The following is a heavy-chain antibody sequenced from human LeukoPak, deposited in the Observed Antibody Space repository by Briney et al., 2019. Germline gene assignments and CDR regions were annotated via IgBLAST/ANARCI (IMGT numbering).Heavy chain of an antibody. D-gene: IGHD3-3*01. Sequence: PGGSLKLSCAASGFTFRDAWMTWVRQAPGKGLEWVGRIRSKTDGGTTDYAVSVQGRFTISRDDSKNTLYLQMSSLKTEDTAVYYCAKHIYGVVSIQQWGQGTLVTVSS. V-gene: IGHV3-15*01. CDR3: AKHIYGVVSIQQ. CDR2: IRSKTDGGTT. CDR1: GFTFRDAW. J-gene: IGHJ1*01.